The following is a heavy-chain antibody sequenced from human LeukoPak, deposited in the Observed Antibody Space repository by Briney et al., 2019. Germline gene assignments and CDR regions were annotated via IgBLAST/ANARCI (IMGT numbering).Heavy chain of an antibody. CDR1: GFTLSSYG. D-gene: IGHD3/OR15-3a*01. J-gene: IGHJ4*02. CDR2: IRFDGGDE. V-gene: IGHV3-30*02. CDR3: AKGDNFGRDY. Sequence: GGSLRLSCAASGFTLSSYGMHWVRQAPGKGLEWVSFIRFDGGDESYADSVKGRFTISRDNSRDTMDLHMRSVRAEDTAVYYCAKGDNFGRDYWGQGALVSVSS.